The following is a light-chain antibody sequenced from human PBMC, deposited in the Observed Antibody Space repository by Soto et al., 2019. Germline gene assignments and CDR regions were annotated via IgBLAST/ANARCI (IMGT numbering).Light chain of an antibody. CDR1: QPINNNY. Sequence: IVMTQSPRTLSLSPGERATLSCRASQPINNNYVAWYQQKPGQAPSLLIYGASDRATGVPDRFSGSGSGTDFTLTIDSLQPEDFATYYCLQVANFPRTFGQGTKVEV. CDR2: GAS. CDR3: LQVANFPRT. J-gene: IGKJ1*01. V-gene: IGKV3D-7*01.